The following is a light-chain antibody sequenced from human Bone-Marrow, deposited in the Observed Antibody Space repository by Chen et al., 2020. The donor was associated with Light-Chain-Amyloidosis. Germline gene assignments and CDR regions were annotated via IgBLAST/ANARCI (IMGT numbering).Light chain of an antibody. Sequence: QSALTQPASVSGSPGQSITISCTGTSSDVGGDNHVSWYQQHPDKAPKLMIYEVTNRPSWVPARFSGSTSDNAASLTISGLQTEYEADYFCSSYTITNTLVFGSGTRVTVL. V-gene: IGLV2-14*01. CDR3: SSYTITNTLV. CDR1: SSDVGGDNH. CDR2: EVT. J-gene: IGLJ1*01.